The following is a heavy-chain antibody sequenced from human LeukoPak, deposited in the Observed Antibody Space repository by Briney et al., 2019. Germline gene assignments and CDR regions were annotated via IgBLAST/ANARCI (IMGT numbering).Heavy chain of an antibody. V-gene: IGHV3-15*01. D-gene: IGHD5-18*01. CDR2: IKSKTDGGTT. J-gene: IGHJ4*02. CDR1: GFTFSNAW. Sequence: GGSLRLSCAASGFTFSNAWMSWVRQAPGKGLEWVGRIKSKTDGGTTDYAAPVKGRFTISGDGSKNTLYLQMNSLKTEDTAVYYCTTRHGYSYGYYFDYWGQGTLVTVSS. CDR3: TTRHGYSYGYYFDY.